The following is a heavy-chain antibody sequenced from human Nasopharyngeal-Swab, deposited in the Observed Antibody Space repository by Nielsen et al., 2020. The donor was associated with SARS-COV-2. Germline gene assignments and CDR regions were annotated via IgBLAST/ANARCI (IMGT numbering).Heavy chain of an antibody. CDR2: INPNSGGT. CDR3: ARHLWFGELGDY. V-gene: IGHV1-2*02. D-gene: IGHD3-10*01. J-gene: IGHJ4*02. CDR1: GYTFTGYY. Sequence: ASVKVSCKASGYTFTGYYMHWVRQAPGQGLEWMGWINPNSGGTNYAQKFQGRVTMTRDTSISTAYMELSRLRSDDTAVYYCARHLWFGELGDYWGQGTLVTVSS.